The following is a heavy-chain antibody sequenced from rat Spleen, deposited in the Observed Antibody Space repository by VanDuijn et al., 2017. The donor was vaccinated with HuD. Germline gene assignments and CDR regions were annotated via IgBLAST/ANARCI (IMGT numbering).Heavy chain of an antibody. CDR1: GFSITNYH. CDR2: IWRGGTS. CDR3: ARHDYYFDY. Sequence: QVQLKESGPGLVQPSQTLSLTCTVAGFSITNYHVSWVRQPPGTGLEWVGSIWRGGTSDYNSTLKSRLSISRDTSKNQVFLEMNSLQTDDTGTYYCARHDYYFDYWGQGVMVTVSS. D-gene: IGHD1-6*01. J-gene: IGHJ2*01. V-gene: IGHV2-61*01.